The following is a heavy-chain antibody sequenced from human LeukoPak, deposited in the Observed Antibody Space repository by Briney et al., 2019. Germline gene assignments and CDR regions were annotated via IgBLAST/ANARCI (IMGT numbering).Heavy chain of an antibody. CDR3: ARGGTMVRGVNPLGDYSMDV. CDR2: MNPNSGNT. CDR1: GYTFANYD. Sequence: ASVKVSCKASGYTFANYDVNWVRQATGEGLEYMGWMNPNSGNTGFAQKFQGRVTMTRDTSISTAYMELRSLRSDDTAVYYCARGGTMVRGVNPLGDYSMDVWGQGTTVTVSS. D-gene: IGHD3-10*01. V-gene: IGHV1-8*02. J-gene: IGHJ6*02.